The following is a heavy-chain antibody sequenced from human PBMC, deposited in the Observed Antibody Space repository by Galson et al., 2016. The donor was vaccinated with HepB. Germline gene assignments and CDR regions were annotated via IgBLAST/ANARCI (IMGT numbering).Heavy chain of an antibody. J-gene: IGHJ1*01. D-gene: IGHD3-22*01. CDR3: AQYYYDTSGYLEYFQH. CDR2: ISSRGATAI. CDR1: GFTFSDYY. Sequence: SLRLSCAASGFTFSDYYMTWIRQAPGKGLEWVSSISSRGATAIHYADSVKGRFTISRDNAKNSLYLQMNSLRAEDTAVYYCAQYYYDTSGYLEYFQHWGQGARVTVSS. V-gene: IGHV3-11*01.